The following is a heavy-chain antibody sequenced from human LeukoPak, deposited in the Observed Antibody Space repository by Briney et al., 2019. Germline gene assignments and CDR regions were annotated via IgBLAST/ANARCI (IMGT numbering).Heavy chain of an antibody. V-gene: IGHV3-23*01. J-gene: IGHJ4*02. CDR3: AKDRPNYYGSNGHYYRRDGDY. CDR2: ITSSGDGT. D-gene: IGHD3-22*01. Sequence: GGSLRLSCAAPGFTFSIYAMSWVRQAPGKGLQWVSSITSSGDGTYYADSVKGRFTISSDNSENMLYLQMNSMRVEDTAVYFCAKDRPNYYGSNGHYYRRDGDYWGQGTLVTVSS. CDR1: GFTFSIYA.